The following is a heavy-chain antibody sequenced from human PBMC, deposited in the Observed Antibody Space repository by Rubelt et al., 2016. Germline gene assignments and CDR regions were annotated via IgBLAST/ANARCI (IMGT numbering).Heavy chain of an antibody. CDR2: ISGSGGST. D-gene: IGHD3-10*01. CDR3: ARVAPMVRGGLVWGLDY. CDR1: GFTFSSYA. J-gene: IGHJ4*02. V-gene: IGHV3-23*04. Sequence: EVQLVESGGGLVQPGGSLRLSCAASGFTFSSYAMTWVRQVPGKGLEWVSGISGSGGSTYNADSVKGRLTISRDNTKTTLYRQMNGLGAEDTAVYYCARVAPMVRGGLVWGLDYWGQGTLVTVSS.